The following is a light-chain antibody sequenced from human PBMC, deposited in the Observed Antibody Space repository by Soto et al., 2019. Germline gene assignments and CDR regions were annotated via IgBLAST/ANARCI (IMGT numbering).Light chain of an antibody. Sequence: SPMTPSRSALSASVGPRASLTCRARQGISNDLAWYQQKPGKLPNLLIYGASTMPSGVPSRFSGSGSGTDFTLTISSLQPDDIATYYCQHHNSSPLTFGGGTKVDI. V-gene: IGKV1-27*01. CDR1: QGISND. CDR2: GAS. CDR3: QHHNSSPLT. J-gene: IGKJ4*01.